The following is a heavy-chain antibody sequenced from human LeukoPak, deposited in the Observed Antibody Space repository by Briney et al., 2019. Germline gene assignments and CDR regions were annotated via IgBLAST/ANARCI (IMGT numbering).Heavy chain of an antibody. CDR1: GFTFSSYS. D-gene: IGHD6-6*01. Sequence: GGSLRLSCAASGFTFSSYSMNWVRQAPGKGLEWVANIKQDGSEKYYVDSVKGRFTISRDNAKNSLYLQMNSLRAEDTAVYYCARAASFSYGMDVWGQGTTVTVSS. J-gene: IGHJ6*02. CDR2: IKQDGSEK. V-gene: IGHV3-7*01. CDR3: ARAASFSYGMDV.